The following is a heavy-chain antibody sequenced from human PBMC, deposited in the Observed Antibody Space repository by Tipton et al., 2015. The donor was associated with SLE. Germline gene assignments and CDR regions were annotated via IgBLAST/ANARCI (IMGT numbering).Heavy chain of an antibody. J-gene: IGHJ6*03. CDR3: ARDGTVGASKDYHYYMDV. Sequence: GLVKPSQTLSLTCAISGDSVSSNSAAWNWIRQSPSRGLEWLGRTYYRSKWYNDYAVSVKSRITINPDTSKNQFSLQLNSVTPEDTAVYYCARDGTVGASKDYHYYMDVWGKGTTVTVSS. V-gene: IGHV6-1*01. D-gene: IGHD1-26*01. CDR2: TYYRSKWYN. CDR1: GDSVSSNSAA.